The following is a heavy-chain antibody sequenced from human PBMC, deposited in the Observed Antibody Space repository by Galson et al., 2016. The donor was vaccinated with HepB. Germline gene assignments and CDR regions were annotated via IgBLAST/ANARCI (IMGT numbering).Heavy chain of an antibody. V-gene: IGHV3-30-3*01. CDR1: GFTFNTYA. CDR3: ARGRVSSFNTYWYFDL. Sequence: SLRLSCAASGFTFNTYAVHWVRQAPGKGLEWVAVISYDGSNKFYGDSVKGRFTISRDNFKSMLYLQMNDVRTEDTAVYFCARGRVSSFNTYWYFDLWGHGTLVTVSS. CDR2: ISYDGSNK. D-gene: IGHD6-13*01. J-gene: IGHJ2*01.